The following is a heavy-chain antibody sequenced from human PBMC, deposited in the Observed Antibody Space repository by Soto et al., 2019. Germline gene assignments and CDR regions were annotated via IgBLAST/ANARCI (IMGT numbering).Heavy chain of an antibody. J-gene: IGHJ6*02. CDR1: GFTFSNAW. V-gene: IGHV3-15*07. CDR2: IKSKTDGGTT. D-gene: IGHD3-9*01. Sequence: PGGSLRLSCAASGFTFSNAWMNWVRQAPGKGLEWVGRIKSKTDGGTTDYAAPVKGRFTISRDDSKNTLYLQMNSLKTEDTAVYYCTTPLRYFDWLLDYYYYGMDVWGQGTTVTVSS. CDR3: TTPLRYFDWLLDYYYYGMDV.